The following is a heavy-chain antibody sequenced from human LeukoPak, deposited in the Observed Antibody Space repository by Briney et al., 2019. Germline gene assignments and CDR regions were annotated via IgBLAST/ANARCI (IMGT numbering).Heavy chain of an antibody. J-gene: IGHJ6*04. V-gene: IGHV3-33*03. D-gene: IGHD3-10*02. Sequence: GGSLRLSCAASGFTFSSYGMHWVRQAPGRGLEWVAAISYDGNSQHYGAPVKGRFTISRDNAKNSLYLQMNSLRAEDTAVYYCAELGITMIGGVWGKGTTVTISS. CDR3: AELGITMIGGV. CDR2: ISYDGNSQ. CDR1: GFTFSSYG.